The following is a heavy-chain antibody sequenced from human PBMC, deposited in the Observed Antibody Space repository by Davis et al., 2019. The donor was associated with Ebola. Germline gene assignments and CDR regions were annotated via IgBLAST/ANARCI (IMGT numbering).Heavy chain of an antibody. J-gene: IGHJ5*01. Sequence: MPGGSLRLSCAVYGGSFSGYYWSWIRQPPGKGLEWIGEINHSGSTNYNPSLKSRVTISVDTSKNQFSLKLNSLTAADTGVYYCARGSDGGNSADSWGQGTLVTVSS. CDR2: INHSGST. D-gene: IGHD4-23*01. CDR3: ARGSDGGNSADS. CDR1: GGSFSGYY. V-gene: IGHV4-34*01.